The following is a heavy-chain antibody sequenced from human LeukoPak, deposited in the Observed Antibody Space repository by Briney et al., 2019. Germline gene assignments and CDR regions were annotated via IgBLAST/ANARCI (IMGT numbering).Heavy chain of an antibody. CDR3: ATGTDSWYAVYFQH. J-gene: IGHJ1*01. CDR1: GYTLTELS. Sequence: ASVKVSCKVSGYTLTELSMHWVRQAPGKGPEWMGGFDPEDGETIYAQKFQGRVTMTEDTSTDTAYMELSSLRSEDTAVYYCATGTDSWYAVYFQHWGQGTLVTVSS. V-gene: IGHV1-24*01. D-gene: IGHD6-13*01. CDR2: FDPEDGET.